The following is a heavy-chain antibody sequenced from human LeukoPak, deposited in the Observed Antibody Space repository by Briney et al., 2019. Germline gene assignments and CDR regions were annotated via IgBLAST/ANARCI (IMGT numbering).Heavy chain of an antibody. V-gene: IGHV1-2*02. Sequence: ASVKVSGMASGYTFTGYYMHWVRQAPGQGLEWMGWINPNSGGTNYAQKFQGRVTMTRDTSLSTAYMELSRLRSDDTAVYYCARDPRYDFWNGYYTGVDYWGQGTLVTVSS. CDR3: ARDPRYDFWNGYYTGVDY. D-gene: IGHD3-3*01. CDR2: INPNSGGT. J-gene: IGHJ4*02. CDR1: GYTFTGYY.